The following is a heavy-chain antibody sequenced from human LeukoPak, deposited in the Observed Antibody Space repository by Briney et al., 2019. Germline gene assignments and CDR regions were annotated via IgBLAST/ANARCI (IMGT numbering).Heavy chain of an antibody. CDR3: ARGALLRYFDWLPLDY. D-gene: IGHD3-9*01. Sequence: ASVKVSCKASGYTFTSYGISWVRQAPGQGLEWMGWISAYNGNTNYAQKLQGRVTMTTDTSTSTAYMELRSLRSDDTAVYYCARGALLRYFDWLPLDYWGQGTLVTVSS. V-gene: IGHV1-18*01. CDR1: GYTFTSYG. J-gene: IGHJ4*02. CDR2: ISAYNGNT.